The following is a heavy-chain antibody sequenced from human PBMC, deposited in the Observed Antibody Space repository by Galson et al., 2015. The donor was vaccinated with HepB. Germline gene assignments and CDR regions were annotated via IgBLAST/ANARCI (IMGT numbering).Heavy chain of an antibody. CDR2: INAGNGNT. Sequence: SVKVSCKASGSTFTSYAMHWVRQAPGRRLEWMGWINAGNGNTKYSQKFQGRVTITRDTSASTAYMELSSLRSEDTAVYYCARGLLSGSYASGIGGYWGQGTLVTVSS. CDR3: ARGLLSGSYASGIGGY. CDR1: GSTFTSYA. D-gene: IGHD1-26*01. V-gene: IGHV1-3*01. J-gene: IGHJ4*02.